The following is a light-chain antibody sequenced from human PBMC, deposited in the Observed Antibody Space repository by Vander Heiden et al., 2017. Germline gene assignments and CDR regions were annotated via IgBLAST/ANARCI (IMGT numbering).Light chain of an antibody. CDR1: QGVSSY. J-gene: IGKJ4*01. Sequence: EIVLIQSPATLSLSPGERATLSCRASQGVSSYLAWYQQKPGQAPRLLIYDASNRATGIPARFSGSGPGTDFTLTISSLEPEDFAVYYCQQRSNWHLTFGGGTKVEIK. CDR3: QQRSNWHLT. V-gene: IGKV3D-11*01. CDR2: DAS.